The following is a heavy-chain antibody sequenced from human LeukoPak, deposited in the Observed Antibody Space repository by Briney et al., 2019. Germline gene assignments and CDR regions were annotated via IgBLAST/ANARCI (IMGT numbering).Heavy chain of an antibody. CDR2: ISYDGSSK. V-gene: IGHV3-30*04. J-gene: IGHJ3*02. D-gene: IGHD5-18*01. CDR1: EFTFITYP. Sequence: GGSLRLSCAAPEFTFITYPMHGVGQAPAKGRGGGAVISYDGSSKYYADSVKGRFTISRDNSKNTLYLQMNSLRAEDTAVYYCARARSSYGYGDAFDIWGQGTMVTVSS. CDR3: ARARSSYGYGDAFDI.